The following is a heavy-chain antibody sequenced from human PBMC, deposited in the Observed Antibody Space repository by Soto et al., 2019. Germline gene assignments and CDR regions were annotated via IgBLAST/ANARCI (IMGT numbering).Heavy chain of an antibody. D-gene: IGHD2-15*01. CDR2: IYYSGST. CDR3: ARQVVLSGYCSGGSCPNWFDP. J-gene: IGHJ5*02. CDR1: GGSISSYY. Sequence: PSETLSLTYTVSGGSISSYYWSWIRQPPGKGLEWIGYIYYSGSTNYNPSLKSRVTISVDTSKNQFSLKLSSVTAADTAVYYCARQVVLSGYCSGGSCPNWFDPWGQGTLVTVSS. V-gene: IGHV4-59*08.